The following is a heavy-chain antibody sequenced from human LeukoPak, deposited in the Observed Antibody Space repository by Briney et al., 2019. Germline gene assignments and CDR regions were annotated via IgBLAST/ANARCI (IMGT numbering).Heavy chain of an antibody. CDR1: GGSINNYY. D-gene: IGHD6-6*01. Sequence: SGTLSLTCTVSGGSINNYYWYWMRQPPGKGLEWIAYSYYSGNANYNPSLKSRVTISVDTSKNQFSLKLSSVTAADTAVYYCARRGAARRAWHYWGQGTLVTVSS. V-gene: IGHV4-59*01. J-gene: IGHJ4*02. CDR2: SYYSGNA. CDR3: ARRGAARRAWHY.